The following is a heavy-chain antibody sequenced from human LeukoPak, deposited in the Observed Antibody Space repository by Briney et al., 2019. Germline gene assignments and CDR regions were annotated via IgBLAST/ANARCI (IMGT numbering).Heavy chain of an antibody. V-gene: IGHV3-30-3*01. CDR1: GFTFSSYA. CDR3: ARAEAAPPDAFDI. D-gene: IGHD6-13*01. J-gene: IGHJ3*02. Sequence: PGGSLRLSCAASGFTFSSYAMHWVRQAPGKGLEWVAVISYDGSNKYYADSVKGRFTISRDNSKNTLYLQMNSLRAEDTAVYYCARAEAAPPDAFDIWGQGTMVTVSS. CDR2: ISYDGSNK.